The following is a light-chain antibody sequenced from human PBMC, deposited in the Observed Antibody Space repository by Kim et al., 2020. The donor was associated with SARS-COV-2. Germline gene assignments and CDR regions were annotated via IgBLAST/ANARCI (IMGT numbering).Light chain of an antibody. Sequence: QPVLTQSPSASASLGASVKLTCSLSSGHSSYAIAWHQQRPEKGPRYLMILNSDGSHTRGDGIPDRFSGSSSGAERSLTISSLQSDDEADYYCQTWHTGIWVFGGGTKLTVL. CDR1: SGHSSYA. CDR3: QTWHTGIWV. CDR2: LNSDGSH. V-gene: IGLV4-69*01. J-gene: IGLJ3*02.